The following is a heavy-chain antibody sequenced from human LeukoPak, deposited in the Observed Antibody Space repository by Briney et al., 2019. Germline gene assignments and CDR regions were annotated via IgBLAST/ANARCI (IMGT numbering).Heavy chain of an antibody. J-gene: IGHJ4*02. D-gene: IGHD1-26*01. Sequence: ASVKVSCKVSGYTFTDYCLHWLRQAPGQGLEWMGWINPHSGGTNYAQNFQGRVTMTRDTSISAAYMELSRLTSDDTAVYFCARGRVGATATTYYFDYWGQGTLVAVSS. CDR1: GYTFTDYC. CDR3: ARGRVGATATTYYFDY. V-gene: IGHV1-2*02. CDR2: INPHSGGT.